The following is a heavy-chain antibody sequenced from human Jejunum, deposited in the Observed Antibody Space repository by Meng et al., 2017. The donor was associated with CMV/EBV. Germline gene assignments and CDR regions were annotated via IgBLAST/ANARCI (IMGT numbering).Heavy chain of an antibody. V-gene: IGHV3-33*03. CDR2: IWYDGKNK. CDR3: AKDLVAISFYNGMDV. J-gene: IGHJ6*02. D-gene: IGHD2-21*01. Sequence: SGFSVRTHGIHWVRQAPGKGLEWVAVIWYDGKNKYYADSVKGRFTISRDNSNNTVYLQMDSLRGDDTATYYCAKDLVAISFYNGMDVWGQGTMVTVSS. CDR1: GFSVRTHG.